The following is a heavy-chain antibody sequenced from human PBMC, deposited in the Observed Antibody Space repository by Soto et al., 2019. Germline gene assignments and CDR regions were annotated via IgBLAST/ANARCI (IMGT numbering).Heavy chain of an antibody. Sequence: GGSLRLSCAASGFTFSSYAMNWVRQAPGKGLEWVSVISGSGGSTYYADAVKGRFTISRDNSRNTLYLQMNSLRAEDTAVYYCAKRTVGWYFDLWGRGTLVTVSS. CDR1: GFTFSSYA. CDR3: AKRTVGWYFDL. D-gene: IGHD4-17*01. J-gene: IGHJ2*01. CDR2: ISGSGGST. V-gene: IGHV3-23*01.